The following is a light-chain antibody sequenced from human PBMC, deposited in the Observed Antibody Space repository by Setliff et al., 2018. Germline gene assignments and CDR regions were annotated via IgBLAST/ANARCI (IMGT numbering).Light chain of an antibody. Sequence: QSALTQPASVSGSPGQSITISCTGTRSDVGGYNYVSWYQQHPGKVPKLMIYDVTKRPAGVPVRFSGSKSGNTASLTISGLQPEDETDYYCWSYVGDYTWVFGGGTKVTVL. V-gene: IGLV2-11*01. J-gene: IGLJ3*02. CDR2: DVT. CDR1: RSDVGGYNY. CDR3: WSYVGDYTWV.